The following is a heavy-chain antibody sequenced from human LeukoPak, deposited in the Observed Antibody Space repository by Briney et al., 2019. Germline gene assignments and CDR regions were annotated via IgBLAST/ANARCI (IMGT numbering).Heavy chain of an antibody. CDR2: ISSSSSYT. D-gene: IGHD6-13*01. CDR1: GFTFSDYY. Sequence: PGGSLRLSCAASGFTFSDYYMSWIRQAPGKGLEWVSYISSSSSYTNYADSVKGRFTISRDNAKNSLYLQMNSLRAEDTAVHYCARDIAAAGTIASEYYFDYWGQGTLVTVSS. V-gene: IGHV3-11*05. CDR3: ARDIAAAGTIASEYYFDY. J-gene: IGHJ4*02.